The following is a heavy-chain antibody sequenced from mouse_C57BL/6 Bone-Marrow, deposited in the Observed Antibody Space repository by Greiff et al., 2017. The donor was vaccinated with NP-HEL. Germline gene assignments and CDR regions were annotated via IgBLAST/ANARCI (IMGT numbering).Heavy chain of an antibody. CDR3: ARGGYYDGYPWFAY. J-gene: IGHJ3*01. Sequence: QVQLQQSGPELVKPGASVKISCKASGYAFSSSWMNWVKQRPGKGLEWIGRIYPGDGDTNYNGKFKGKATLTADKSSSTAYMQLSSLTSEDSAVYCCARGGYYDGYPWFAYWGQGTLVTVSA. D-gene: IGHD2-3*01. CDR1: GYAFSSSW. V-gene: IGHV1-82*01. CDR2: IYPGDGDT.